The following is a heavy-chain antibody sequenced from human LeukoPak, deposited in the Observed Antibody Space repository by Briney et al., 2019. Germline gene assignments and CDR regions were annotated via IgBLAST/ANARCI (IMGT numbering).Heavy chain of an antibody. V-gene: IGHV1-2*02. CDR1: GYTLTGYY. CDR2: INPNSGGT. D-gene: IGHD3-10*01. Sequence: ASVKVSCKASGYTLTGYYMHWVRQAPGQGLEWMGCINPNSGGTNYAQMFQGRGTMTRDTSISTDYMEMSRLRSDDTAVYYCARLYGSGSYLTFAVDYWGQGTLVTVSS. J-gene: IGHJ4*02. CDR3: ARLYGSGSYLTFAVDY.